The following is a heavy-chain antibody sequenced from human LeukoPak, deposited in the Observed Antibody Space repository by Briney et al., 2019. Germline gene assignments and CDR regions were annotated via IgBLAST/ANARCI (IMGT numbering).Heavy chain of an antibody. D-gene: IGHD3-3*01. CDR3: ARGMGDDFWSGYNNWFDP. CDR2: MNPNSGNT. CDR1: GYTFTSYD. Sequence: ASVKVSCKASGYTFTSYDINWVRQATGQGLEWMGWMNPNSGNTGYAQKFQGRVTITRNTSISTAYMELSSLRSEDTAVYYCARGMGDDFWSGYNNWFDPWGQGTLVTVSS. V-gene: IGHV1-8*03. J-gene: IGHJ5*02.